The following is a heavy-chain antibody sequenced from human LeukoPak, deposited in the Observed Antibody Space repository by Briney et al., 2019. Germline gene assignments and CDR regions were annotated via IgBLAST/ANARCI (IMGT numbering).Heavy chain of an antibody. CDR2: ISSSSSYI. J-gene: IGHJ4*02. CDR1: GFTFSSYS. D-gene: IGHD3-10*01. V-gene: IGHV3-21*01. CDR3: ARVPPPTGGD. Sequence: GGSLRVSCAASGFTFSSYSMNWVRQAPGTGLEWVSSISSSSSYIYYADSVKGRFTISRDNAKNSLYLQMNSLRAEDTAVYYCARVPPPTGGDWGQGTLVTVSS.